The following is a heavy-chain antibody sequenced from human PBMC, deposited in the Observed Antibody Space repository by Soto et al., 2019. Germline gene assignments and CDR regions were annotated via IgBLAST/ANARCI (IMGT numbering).Heavy chain of an antibody. CDR1: GYSFSTYW. CDR3: ARHSLATQPGDY. J-gene: IGHJ4*02. D-gene: IGHD5-12*01. V-gene: IGHV5-51*01. CDR2: IYPGDSDT. Sequence: PGESLKISCKASGYSFSTYWITWVRQRPGKGLDWMGIIYPGDSDTRYSPSFQGQVTISVDNSIDTAYLEWTPLRASDSAMYYCARHSLATQPGDYWGQGTRVTVSS.